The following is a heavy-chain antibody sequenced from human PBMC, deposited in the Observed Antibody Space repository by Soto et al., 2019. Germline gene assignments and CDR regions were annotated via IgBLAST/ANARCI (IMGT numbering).Heavy chain of an antibody. D-gene: IGHD6-19*01. V-gene: IGHV3-23*01. CDR2: ISGSGGST. J-gene: IGHJ4*02. CDR3: AKGFSGWFFDY. Sequence: EVQLLESGGGLVQPGGSLRLSCAASGFTFSSYAMSWVRQAPGKGLEWVTGISGSGGSTYYADSVKGRFTISRDNSKNTLSLQISSLRAEHTAVYYCAKGFSGWFFDYWGQGTLVTVSS. CDR1: GFTFSSYA.